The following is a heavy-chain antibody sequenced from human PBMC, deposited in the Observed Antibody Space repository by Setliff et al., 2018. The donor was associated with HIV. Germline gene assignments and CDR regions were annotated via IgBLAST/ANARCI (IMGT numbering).Heavy chain of an antibody. Sequence: SETLSLTCTVSGGSIRSSSSYWGWIRQPPGKGLEWIGIIYYSGSTYYKPSLKTRVTISVDGSKNQFSLKLSSVTAADTAVYYCARHDGPFGDSGYFDYWGQGTLVTVSS. D-gene: IGHD3-16*01. CDR1: GGSIRSSSSY. J-gene: IGHJ4*02. CDR3: ARHDGPFGDSGYFDY. V-gene: IGHV4-39*01. CDR2: IYYSGST.